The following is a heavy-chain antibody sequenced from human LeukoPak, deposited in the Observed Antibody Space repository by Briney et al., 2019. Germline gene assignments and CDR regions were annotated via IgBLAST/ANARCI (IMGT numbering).Heavy chain of an antibody. CDR2: SGST. CDR1: GGSFSDYY. J-gene: IGHJ4*02. Sequence: SSETLSLTCTVSGGSFSDYYWSWIRQPPGGGLEWIAYSGSTNYNPSLKSRVIISVDTSKNQFSLKLSPVTAADTAVYYCARVGIDYSGNILKYYFDYWGQGTLVTVSS. V-gene: IGHV4-59*01. D-gene: IGHD4-23*01. CDR3: ARVGIDYSGNILKYYFDY.